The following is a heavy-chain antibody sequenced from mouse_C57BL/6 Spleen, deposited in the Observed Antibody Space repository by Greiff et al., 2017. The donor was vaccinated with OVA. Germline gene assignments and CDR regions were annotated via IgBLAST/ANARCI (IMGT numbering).Heavy chain of an antibody. CDR3: ARGGVYYGRGDYAMDY. V-gene: IGHV1-19*01. CDR1: GYTFTDYY. J-gene: IGHJ4*01. CDR2: INPYNGGT. D-gene: IGHD1-1*01. Sequence: EVQLQQSGPVLVKPGASVKMSFKASGYTFTDYYMYWVKQSHVQSLVWIGVINPYNGGTSYNQKFKGTATLTVDKSSSTAYMELNSLTSEDSAVYYCARGGVYYGRGDYAMDYWGQGTSVTVSS.